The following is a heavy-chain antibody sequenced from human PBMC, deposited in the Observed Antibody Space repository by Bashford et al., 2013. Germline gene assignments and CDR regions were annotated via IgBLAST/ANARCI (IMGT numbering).Heavy chain of an antibody. CDR2: INSDGSIT. J-gene: IGHJ6*02. V-gene: IGHV3-74*01. D-gene: IGHD2-21*01. CDR3: ARLVISLGMDV. Sequence: GVLRLSCAASGFTLSNYWMQWVRQAPGKGLVWVARINSDGSITDYADSVKGRFTISRDSAKNTLYVQMNSLTIEDTAVYYCARLVISLGMDVWGQGTTVTVSS. CDR1: GFTLSNYW.